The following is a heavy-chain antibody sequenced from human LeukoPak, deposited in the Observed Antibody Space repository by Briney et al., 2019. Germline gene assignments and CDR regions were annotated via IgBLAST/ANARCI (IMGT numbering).Heavy chain of an antibody. CDR3: ARDYCSSTSCLFDY. CDR2: INAGNGNT. Sequence: ASVKVSCKASGYTFTSYAMHWVRQAPGQGLEWMGWINAGNGNTKYSQKFQGRVTITRDTSASTAYMELSSLRSEDTAVYYCARDYCSSTSCLFDYWGQGTLVTVSS. V-gene: IGHV1-3*01. J-gene: IGHJ4*02. CDR1: GYTFTSYA. D-gene: IGHD2-2*01.